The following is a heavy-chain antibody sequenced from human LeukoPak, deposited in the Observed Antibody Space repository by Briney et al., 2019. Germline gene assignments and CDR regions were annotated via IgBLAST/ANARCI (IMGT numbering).Heavy chain of an antibody. CDR3: AKERQLVRLVGNFDY. Sequence: GGSLRLSCAASGFTFSSYAMSWVRQAPGKGLEWVSAISGSGDSTYYADSVKGRFTISRDNSKNTLYLQMNSLRAEDTAVYYCAKERQLVRLVGNFDYWGQGTLVTVSS. CDR1: GFTFSSYA. CDR2: ISGSGDST. V-gene: IGHV3-23*01. D-gene: IGHD6-13*01. J-gene: IGHJ4*02.